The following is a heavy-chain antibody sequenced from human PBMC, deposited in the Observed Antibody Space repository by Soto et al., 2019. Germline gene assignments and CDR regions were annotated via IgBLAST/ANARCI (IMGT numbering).Heavy chain of an antibody. D-gene: IGHD2-2*02. Sequence: QVQLQESGPGLVKPSQTLSLTCTVSSGSISSAAYYWSWIRQHPGKGLERIGYISHSGSTYYHPSLKSRVIISVDTSKNQLSLSVTSVTAADTAVYYCSREYTYGSNFFDCWGQVDLVTVSS. CDR1: SGSISSAAYY. CDR2: ISHSGST. CDR3: SREYTYGSNFFDC. V-gene: IGHV4-31*03. J-gene: IGHJ4*02.